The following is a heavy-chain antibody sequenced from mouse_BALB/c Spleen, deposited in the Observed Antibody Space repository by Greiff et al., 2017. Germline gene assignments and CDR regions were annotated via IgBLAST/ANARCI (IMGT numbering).Heavy chain of an antibody. J-gene: IGHJ3*01. Sequence: VQLKESGAELVRSGASVKLSCTASGFNIKDYYMHWVKQRHEQGLEWIGWIDPENGDTEYAPKFQGKATMTADTSSNTAYLQLSSLTSEDTAVYYCNAWAARAGFAYWGQGTLVTVSA. CDR3: NAWAARAGFAY. CDR2: IDPENGDT. CDR1: GFNIKDYY. V-gene: IGHV14-4*02. D-gene: IGHD3-1*01.